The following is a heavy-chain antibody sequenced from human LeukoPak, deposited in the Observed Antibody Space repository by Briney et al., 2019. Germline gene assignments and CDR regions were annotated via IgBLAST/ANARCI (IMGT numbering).Heavy chain of an antibody. J-gene: IGHJ4*02. D-gene: IGHD6-19*01. CDR3: ARVPVSGAVAGTFDY. V-gene: IGHV3-48*02. CDR1: GFTFSTYS. CDR2: ISSSSSDI. Sequence: QPGGSLRLSCAASGFTFSTYSMNWVRQAPGKRLEWVSYISSSSSDIYYADSVKGRFTVSRDNAKNSLYLQMNSLRDEDTAVYYCARVPVSGAVAGTFDYWGQGTLVTVSS.